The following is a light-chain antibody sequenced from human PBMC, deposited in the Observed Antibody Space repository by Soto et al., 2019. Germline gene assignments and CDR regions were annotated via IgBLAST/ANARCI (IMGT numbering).Light chain of an antibody. CDR2: EAS. J-gene: IGKJ1*01. V-gene: IGKV1-5*03. Sequence: PMTQSPSTLSASVGDRVTITCRASESFNRWLAWFQQKPGKAPNLLIYEASTLEDGVPSRFSGSGSGTEFTLTSSGLQPDDFATDYCLQYNSYPRTFGQGTTVEIK. CDR3: LQYNSYPRT. CDR1: ESFNRW.